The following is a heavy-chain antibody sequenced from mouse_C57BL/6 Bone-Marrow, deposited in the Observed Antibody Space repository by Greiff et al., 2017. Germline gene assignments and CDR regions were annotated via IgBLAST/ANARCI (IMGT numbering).Heavy chain of an antibody. J-gene: IGHJ4*01. V-gene: IGHV5-4*01. CDR3: ARDIYYDHGDYAMDY. CDR2: ISDGGSYT. CDR1: GFTFRSYA. Sequence: EVMLVESGGGLVKPGGSLKLSCAASGFTFRSYALSCVRQTPEKRLEWVATISDGGSYTYYPDNVKGRFTISRDNAKNNLYLQMSHLKSEDTAMYYCARDIYYDHGDYAMDYWGQGTSVTVSS. D-gene: IGHD2-4*01.